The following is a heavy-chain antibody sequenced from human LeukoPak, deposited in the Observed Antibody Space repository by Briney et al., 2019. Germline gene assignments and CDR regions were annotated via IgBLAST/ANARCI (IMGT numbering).Heavy chain of an antibody. CDR3: ARGYSSGWYFFAY. D-gene: IGHD6-19*01. CDR2: ISSTGSTK. CDR1: GFTFSSYE. Sequence: EGSLRLSCAASGFTFSSYEMNWVRQAPGKGLEWISYISSTGSTKYYGDSVKGRFTISRDNAKNSLWLQMNSLRAEDTAVYYCARGYSSGWYFFAYWGQGTLVTVSS. V-gene: IGHV3-48*03. J-gene: IGHJ4*02.